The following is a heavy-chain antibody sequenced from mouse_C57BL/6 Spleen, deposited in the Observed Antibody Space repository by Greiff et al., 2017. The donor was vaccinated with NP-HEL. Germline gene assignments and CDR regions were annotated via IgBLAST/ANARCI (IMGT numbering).Heavy chain of an antibody. J-gene: IGHJ1*03. V-gene: IGHV5-17*01. CDR3: ARDYGSLYWYFDV. CDR2: ISSGSSTI. CDR1: GFTFSDYG. Sequence: EVKLMESGGGLVKPGGSLKLSCAASGFTFSDYGMHWVRQAPEKGLEWVAYISSGSSTIYYADTVKGRFTISRDNAKNTLFLQMTSLRSEDTAMYYCARDYGSLYWYFDVWGTGTTVTVSS. D-gene: IGHD1-1*01.